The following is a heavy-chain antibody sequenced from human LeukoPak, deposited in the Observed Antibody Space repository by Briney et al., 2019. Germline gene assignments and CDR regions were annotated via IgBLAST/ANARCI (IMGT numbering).Heavy chain of an antibody. J-gene: IGHJ6*02. CDR1: GGTFSSYA. CDR3: ARSPNHFNGDYYYYGMDV. CDR2: IIPIFGTA. V-gene: IGHV1-69*01. Sequence: GSSVKVSCKASGGTFSSYAISWVRQAPGQGLEWMGGIIPIFGTANYAQKFQGRVTITADESTSTAYMELSSLRSEDTAVYYCARSPNHFNGDYYYYGMDVWGQGTTVTVSS. D-gene: IGHD1-14*01.